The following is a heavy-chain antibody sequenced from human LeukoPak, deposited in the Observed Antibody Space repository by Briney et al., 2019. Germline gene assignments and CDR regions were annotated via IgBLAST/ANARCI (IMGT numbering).Heavy chain of an antibody. Sequence: SEILSLTCTVSGGSISSGGYYWSWIRQHPGKGLEWIGYIYYSGSTYYNPSLKSRVTISVDTSKNQFSLKLSSVTAADTAVYYCARDVTGGWFDPWGQGTLVTVSS. CDR3: ARDVTGGWFDP. J-gene: IGHJ5*02. CDR2: IYYSGST. CDR1: GGSISSGGYY. V-gene: IGHV4-31*03. D-gene: IGHD1-14*01.